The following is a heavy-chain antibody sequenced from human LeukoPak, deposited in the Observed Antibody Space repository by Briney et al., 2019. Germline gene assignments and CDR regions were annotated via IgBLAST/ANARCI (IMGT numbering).Heavy chain of an antibody. V-gene: IGHV1-69*04. CDR3: AKGRTAYCGGDCYSH. CDR1: GGTFSSYA. Sequence: GSSVKVSCKASGGTFSSYAISWVRQAPGQGLEWMGRIIPILGIANYAQKFQGRVTITADKSTSTAYMELSSLRSEDTAVYYCAKGRTAYCGGDCYSHWGQGTLVTVSS. D-gene: IGHD2-21*02. J-gene: IGHJ4*02. CDR2: IIPILGIA.